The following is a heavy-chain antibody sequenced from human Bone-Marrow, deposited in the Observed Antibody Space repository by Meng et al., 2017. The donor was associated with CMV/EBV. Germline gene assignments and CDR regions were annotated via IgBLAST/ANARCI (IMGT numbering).Heavy chain of an antibody. CDR1: GYTFTTYW. CDR2: IYPADSDT. Sequence: GESLKISCKGSGYTFTTYWIVWVRQMPGKGLEWMGIIYPADSDTRYSPSFQGQVTISADKSSNTAYLQWSSLKASDTAMYYCATSSGTYRDYYYGMDVWGQGTTVTFDS. D-gene: IGHD1-26*01. CDR3: ATSSGTYRDYYYGMDV. J-gene: IGHJ6*01. V-gene: IGHV5-51*01.